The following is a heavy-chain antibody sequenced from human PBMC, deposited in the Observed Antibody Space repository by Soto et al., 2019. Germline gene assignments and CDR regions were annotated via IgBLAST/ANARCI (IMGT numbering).Heavy chain of an antibody. CDR1: GYTFTSYG. CDR3: ARVEGITIFGVVIFPDY. CDR2: ISAYNGNT. V-gene: IGHV1-18*01. J-gene: IGHJ4*02. D-gene: IGHD3-3*01. Sequence: EASVKVSCKASGYTFTSYGISWVRQAPGQGLEWMGWISAYNGNTNYAQKLQGRVTMTTDTSTSTAYMELRSLRSDDTAVYYCARVEGITIFGVVIFPDYWGQGTLVTVSS.